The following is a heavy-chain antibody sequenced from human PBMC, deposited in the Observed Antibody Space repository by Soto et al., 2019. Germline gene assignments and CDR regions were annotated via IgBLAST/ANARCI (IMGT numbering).Heavy chain of an antibody. CDR2: IWYDGSNK. CDR3: ASGGDCFDY. Sequence: QVQLVESGGGVVQPGRSLRLSCAASGFTFSSYGMNWVRQAPGKGLEWVAVIWYDGSNKYYADSVKGRFTISRDNSKNTLYLQMNSLRAEDTAVYYCASGGDCFDYWGQGTLVTVSS. V-gene: IGHV3-33*01. J-gene: IGHJ4*02. D-gene: IGHD2-21*01. CDR1: GFTFSSYG.